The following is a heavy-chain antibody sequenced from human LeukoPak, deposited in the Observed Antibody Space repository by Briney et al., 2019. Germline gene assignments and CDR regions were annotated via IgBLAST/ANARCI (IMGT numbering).Heavy chain of an antibody. Sequence: SVKVSCKASRGTFSSYAISWVRQAPGQGLEWMGRIIPIFGTANYAQRFQGRVTITTDESTSTAYMELSSLRSEDTAVYYCARGRVRGVIITPLDYWGQGTLVTVSS. CDR3: ARGRVRGVIITPLDY. D-gene: IGHD3-10*01. V-gene: IGHV1-69*05. J-gene: IGHJ4*02. CDR2: IIPIFGTA. CDR1: RGTFSSYA.